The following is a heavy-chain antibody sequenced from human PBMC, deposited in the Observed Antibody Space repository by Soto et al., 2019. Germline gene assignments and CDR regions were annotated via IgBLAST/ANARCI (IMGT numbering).Heavy chain of an antibody. Sequence: QVHLVQSGAEVKKPGASVKVSCKGSGYGFTTYGITWARQAPGQGLEWMAWISAHNGNTNYAQKLQGRVTVTRDTSTSTAYMELRSLRSEDTAVYYCARGRYGDYWGQGALVTVSS. CDR1: GYGFTTYG. V-gene: IGHV1-18*01. J-gene: IGHJ4*02. CDR2: ISAHNGNT. CDR3: ARGRYGDY. D-gene: IGHD1-1*01.